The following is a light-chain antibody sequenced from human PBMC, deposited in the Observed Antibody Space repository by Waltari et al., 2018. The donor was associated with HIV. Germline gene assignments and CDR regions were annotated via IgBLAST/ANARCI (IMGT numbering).Light chain of an antibody. J-gene: IGLJ3*02. CDR1: GTAFGGHTL. CDR2: EVT. Sequence: QSALTQPASVSASPGQSITISCTGTGTAFGGHTLPSWYQQRPGTAPKLFIDEVTKRPAGVSTRFSGSKSGNTASLTISWLQAEDEGDYYCCSYAGSRVVGGGTKLTVL. CDR3: CSYAGSRV. V-gene: IGLV2-23*02.